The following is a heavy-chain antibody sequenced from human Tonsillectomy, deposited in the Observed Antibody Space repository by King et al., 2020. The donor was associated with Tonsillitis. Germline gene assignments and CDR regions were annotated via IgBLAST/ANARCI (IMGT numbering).Heavy chain of an antibody. CDR3: ASGYRRSYALDV. Sequence: VPLQESGPGLVKPSQNLSLTCTVSGGSISSGGYYWSWIRQHPGKGLEWIGYIYYSGSTYYNPSLKSRVTISVDTSKDQFSLKLSSVTAADTAVYYCASGYRRSYALDVWGQGTTVAVSS. CDR1: GGSISSGGYY. V-gene: IGHV4-31*03. CDR2: IYYSGST. D-gene: IGHD1-26*01. J-gene: IGHJ6*02.